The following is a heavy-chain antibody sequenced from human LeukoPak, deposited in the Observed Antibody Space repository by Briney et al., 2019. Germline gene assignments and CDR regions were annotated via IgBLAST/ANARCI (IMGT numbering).Heavy chain of an antibody. CDR2: NYDSGRT. CDR1: GVSISSDY. D-gene: IGHD2-8*02. V-gene: IGHV4-4*07. CDR3: ARVGTGGIYAIDI. Sequence: WETLSLTCSVAGVSISSDYWSWVRQPAGKGLEWIGHNYDSGRTNYNPSHKSRVTMSVDTSKNQFSLKVTSGTATDAAVYYCARVGTGGIYAIDIWGQGTMVTVSS. J-gene: IGHJ3*02.